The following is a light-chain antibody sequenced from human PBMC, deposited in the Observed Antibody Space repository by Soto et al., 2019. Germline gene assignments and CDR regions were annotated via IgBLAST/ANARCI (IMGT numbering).Light chain of an antibody. V-gene: IGLV2-23*02. CDR3: SSYAGAITFYV. J-gene: IGLJ1*01. Sequence: QSALTQPASVSGSPGQSITIYCTGTSSDVGTYTLVSWYQQHPGKAPKLVIYEVNKRPAGVSKRFSGSKSGDTASLTISGLQAEDEADYYCSSYAGAITFYVFGTGTKVTVL. CDR1: SSDVGTYTL. CDR2: EVN.